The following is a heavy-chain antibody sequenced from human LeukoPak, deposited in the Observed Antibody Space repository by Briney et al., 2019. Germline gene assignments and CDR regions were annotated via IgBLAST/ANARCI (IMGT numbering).Heavy chain of an antibody. J-gene: IGHJ4*02. CDR1: GYAFSAYY. D-gene: IGHD1-14*01. Sequence: ASVKVSCKASGYAFSAYYMHWVRQAPGHSLEWVGCINPDTGYTKYSHEFQGRVTITSDTAASTAYMELGSLTSEDMAVYYCTLYNHWGQGTLITVSS. CDR2: INPDTGYT. V-gene: IGHV1-3*03. CDR3: TLYNH.